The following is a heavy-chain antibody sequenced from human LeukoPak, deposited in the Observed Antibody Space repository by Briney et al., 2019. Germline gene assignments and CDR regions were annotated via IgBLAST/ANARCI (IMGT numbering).Heavy chain of an antibody. V-gene: IGHV3-53*01. CDR2: IYSGGST. CDR3: ARGRDSYQTFDY. CDR1: GFTVSSNY. D-gene: IGHD2-21*02. Sequence: GGSRRLSCAASGFTVSSNYMSWVRQAPGKGLEWVSVIYSGGSTYYADSVKGRFTISRDNAKNSLHLQMNSLRAEDTAVYYCARGRDSYQTFDYWGQGTLVTVSS. J-gene: IGHJ4*02.